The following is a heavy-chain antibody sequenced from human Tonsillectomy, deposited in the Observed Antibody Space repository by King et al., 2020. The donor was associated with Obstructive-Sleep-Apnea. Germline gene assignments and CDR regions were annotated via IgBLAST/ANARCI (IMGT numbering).Heavy chain of an antibody. D-gene: IGHD4-17*01. CDR2: ISYDGSNK. J-gene: IGHJ4*02. CDR1: GFTFSNYA. CDR3: AREKHAYTDRTTGAWGY. Sequence: VQLVESGGGVVQPGRSLRLSCAASGFTFSNYAMHWVRQAPGEGLEWVAVISYDGSNKYYADSVKGRFTISRDNSKNTLYLQMNSLRAEDTAVFYCAREKHAYTDRTTGAWGYWGQGTLVTVSS. V-gene: IGHV3-30-3*01.